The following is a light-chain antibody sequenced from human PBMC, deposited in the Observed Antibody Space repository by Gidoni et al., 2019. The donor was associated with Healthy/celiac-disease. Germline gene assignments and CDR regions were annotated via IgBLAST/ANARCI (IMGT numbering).Light chain of an antibody. CDR1: QSISSW. CDR2: KAS. Sequence: DIQRTQSPSTLSASGGDRVTITCRASQSISSWLSWFQQKPGKAPKLLIYKASSLESGVPSRFSGSGSGTEFTLTIRSLQPDDFATYYCQQYNSYSGPFGQGTKVEIK. J-gene: IGKJ1*01. V-gene: IGKV1-5*03. CDR3: QQYNSYSGP.